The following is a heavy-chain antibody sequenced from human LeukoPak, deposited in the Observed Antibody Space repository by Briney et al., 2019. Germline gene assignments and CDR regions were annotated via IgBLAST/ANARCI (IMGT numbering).Heavy chain of an antibody. CDR2: IYTSGST. Sequence: SETLSLTCTVSGGSISSYYWSWIRQPAGRGLEWIGRIYTSGSTNYNPSLKSRVTMSVDTSKNQFSLKLSSVTAADTAVYYCARNPSRDFWSGYYEYYFDYWGQGTLVTVSS. V-gene: IGHV4-4*07. D-gene: IGHD3-3*01. J-gene: IGHJ4*02. CDR3: ARNPSRDFWSGYYEYYFDY. CDR1: GGSISSYY.